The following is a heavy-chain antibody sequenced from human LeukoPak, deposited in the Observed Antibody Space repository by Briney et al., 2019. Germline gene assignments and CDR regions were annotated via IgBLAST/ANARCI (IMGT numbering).Heavy chain of an antibody. D-gene: IGHD5-18*01. Sequence: SETLSLTCTVSSGSISTSNYYWGWVRQPPGKALEWIGNIFYSGSTYYSPSLKSRVTISVDTSKNQFSLKLSSVTAADTAVYYCARDPDRLDTAMVNWFDPWGQGTLVTVSS. V-gene: IGHV4-39*07. CDR1: SGSISTSNYY. J-gene: IGHJ5*02. CDR2: IFYSGST. CDR3: ARDPDRLDTAMVNWFDP.